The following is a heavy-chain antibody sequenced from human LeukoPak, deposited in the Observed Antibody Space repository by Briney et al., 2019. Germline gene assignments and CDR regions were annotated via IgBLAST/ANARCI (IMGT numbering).Heavy chain of an antibody. J-gene: IGHJ4*02. D-gene: IGHD2-21*02. V-gene: IGHV1-18*01. CDR2: ISVDNGDT. Sequence: GASVKVSCKASGYTFANYAITRVRQAPGQGLEYMGWISVDNGDTNDAQMLQGRVTMTTDTSTNTAYMELRGLRSDDTAVYYCARANCAGDCYLKHWGQGTLVTVSS. CDR3: ARANCAGDCYLKH. CDR1: GYTFANYA.